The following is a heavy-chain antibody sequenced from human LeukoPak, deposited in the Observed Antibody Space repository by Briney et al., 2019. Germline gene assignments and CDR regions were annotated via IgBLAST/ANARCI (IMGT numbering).Heavy chain of an antibody. CDR2: ISYDGRNK. CDR1: GFTFSSYA. Sequence: QSGGSLRLSCAASGFTFSSYAVHWVRQAPGKGLEWVAVISYDGRNKYYADSVKGRFTISRDNSKNTLYLQMNSLRAEDTAVYYCAREIQFGTGRGVITYYFDYWGQGTLVTVSS. D-gene: IGHD3-10*01. V-gene: IGHV3-30*04. J-gene: IGHJ4*02. CDR3: AREIQFGTGRGVITYYFDY.